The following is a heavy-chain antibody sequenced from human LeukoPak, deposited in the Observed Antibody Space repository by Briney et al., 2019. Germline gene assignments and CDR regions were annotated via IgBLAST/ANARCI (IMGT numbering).Heavy chain of an antibody. CDR1: GFTFSSYA. V-gene: IGHV3-30-3*01. Sequence: GGSLRLSCAASGFTFSSYAMHWVRQAPGKGLEWVAVISYDGSNKYYADSVKGRFTISRDNSKNTLYLQMNSLRAEDTAVYYCSGDYGDYGSFDYWGQGTLVTVSS. CDR3: SGDYGDYGSFDY. D-gene: IGHD4-17*01. CDR2: ISYDGSNK. J-gene: IGHJ4*02.